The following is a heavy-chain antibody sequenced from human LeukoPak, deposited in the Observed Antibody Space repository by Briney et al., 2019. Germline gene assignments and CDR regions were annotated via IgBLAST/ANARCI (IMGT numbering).Heavy chain of an antibody. CDR3: ARNEWADY. CDR2: IKQDGSEK. J-gene: IGHJ4*02. CDR1: GFSFSSYW. Sequence: GGSLRLSCAASGFSFSSYWMDWVRQAPGKGLEWVANIKQDGSEKHCLDSVKGRFTISRDNAQNSLYLQMNSLRVEDTAVYYCARNEWADYWGQGTLVTVSS. D-gene: IGHD1-26*01. V-gene: IGHV3-7*01.